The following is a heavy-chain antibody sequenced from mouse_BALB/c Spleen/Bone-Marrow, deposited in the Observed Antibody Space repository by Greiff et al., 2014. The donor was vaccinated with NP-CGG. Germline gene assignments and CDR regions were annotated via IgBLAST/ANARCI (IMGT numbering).Heavy chain of an antibody. Sequence: QLQESYAELVKPGASVKISCKASGYTFTYHSIHWVKQKPEQGLEWIVYISPGNGDIKYNEKFKGKATLTADKSSSTAYMLLKRLTSEDSAVYFCKRSDGNYYAMDYWGQGTSVTVSS. CDR1: GYTFTYHS. CDR2: ISPGNGDI. D-gene: IGHD2-1*01. V-gene: IGHV1S53*02. CDR3: KRSDGNYYAMDY. J-gene: IGHJ4*01.